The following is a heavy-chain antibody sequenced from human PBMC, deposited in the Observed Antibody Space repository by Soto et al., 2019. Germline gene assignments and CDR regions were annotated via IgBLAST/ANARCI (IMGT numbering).Heavy chain of an antibody. Sequence: LRLSCAASGFTFSSYGMHWVRPAPGKGLEWVAVISYDGSNKYYADSVKGRFTISRDNSKNTLYLQMNSLRAEDTAVYYCAKGGGEFDPWGQGTLVTVSS. V-gene: IGHV3-30*18. J-gene: IGHJ5*02. D-gene: IGHD3-16*01. CDR1: GFTFSSYG. CDR2: ISYDGSNK. CDR3: AKGGGEFDP.